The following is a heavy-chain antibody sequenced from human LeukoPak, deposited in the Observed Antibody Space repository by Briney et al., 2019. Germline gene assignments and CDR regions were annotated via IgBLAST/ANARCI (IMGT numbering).Heavy chain of an antibody. CDR2: IRRKGYGGTT. J-gene: IGHJ6*04. Sequence: GGSLRLSCTASGFTFGDYSLSWVRQAPEKGLEWVGFIRRKGYGGTTEYAPSVKGRFIISRDDSKSTAYLQMNSLKTEDTAVYYCTRDHDFWSGPFDVWGKGTTVTVSS. V-gene: IGHV3-49*04. CDR1: GFTFGDYS. CDR3: TRDHDFWSGPFDV. D-gene: IGHD3-3*01.